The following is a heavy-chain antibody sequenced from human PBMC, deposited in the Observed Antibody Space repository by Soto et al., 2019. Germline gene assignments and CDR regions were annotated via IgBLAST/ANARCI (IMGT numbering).Heavy chain of an antibody. CDR2: INPFDGSR. J-gene: IGHJ4*02. D-gene: IGHD1-20*01. V-gene: IGHV1-46*01. CDR1: GYIFTSYY. Sequence: ASVKVSCKASGYIFTSYYIHWVRQAPGQGLEWMGWINPFDGSRMFTQSFQGRVTMTTDTSTSTIYMEVSSLTSEDTAVYYCTRAPRGIILAPDYWGQG. CDR3: TRAPRGIILAPDY.